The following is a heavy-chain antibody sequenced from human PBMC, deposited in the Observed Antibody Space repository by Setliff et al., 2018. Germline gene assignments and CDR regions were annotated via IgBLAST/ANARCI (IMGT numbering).Heavy chain of an antibody. V-gene: IGHV3-48*03. CDR1: GFTFSDYE. J-gene: IGHJ4*02. CDR3: VRDLHWGFDY. CDR2: ISSGGGSI. D-gene: IGHD7-27*01. Sequence: GGSLRLSCAASGFTFSDYEMTWFRQAPGKGLEWVSYISSGGGSIYYADSVKGRFTISRDNAKNSVFLQMNSLRAEDTAVYYCVRDLHWGFDYWGLGTLVTVSS.